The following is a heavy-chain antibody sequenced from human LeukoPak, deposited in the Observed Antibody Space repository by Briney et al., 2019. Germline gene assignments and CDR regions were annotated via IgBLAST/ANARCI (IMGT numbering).Heavy chain of an antibody. CDR1: GYTFTSYG. CDR2: ISAYNGNT. Sequence: GASVKVSCKASGYTFTSYGISWVRQAPGQGLEWMGWISAYNGNTNYAQKLQGRVTMTTDTSTSTAYMELRSLRSDDTAVYYCARDEVMRCSSTSCYGFSRDAFDIWGQGTMVTVSS. J-gene: IGHJ3*02. D-gene: IGHD2-2*01. V-gene: IGHV1-18*01. CDR3: ARDEVMRCSSTSCYGFSRDAFDI.